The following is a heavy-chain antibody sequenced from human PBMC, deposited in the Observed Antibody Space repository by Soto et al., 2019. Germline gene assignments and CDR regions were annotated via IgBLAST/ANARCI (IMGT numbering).Heavy chain of an antibody. CDR1: GGSIYRSGYY. CDR3: GKVLVGATGHTDSDS. Sequence: SENLSLTCTVSGGSIYRSGYYWGWIRQPPGRGLEWIGNIDYNGVSYSNPSLKSRVTISRDTSKNQFSLKLTSVTAADTALYYCGKVLVGATGHTDSDSWGPGTLVTVSS. D-gene: IGHD2-15*01. J-gene: IGHJ4*02. V-gene: IGHV4-39*01. CDR2: IDYNGVS.